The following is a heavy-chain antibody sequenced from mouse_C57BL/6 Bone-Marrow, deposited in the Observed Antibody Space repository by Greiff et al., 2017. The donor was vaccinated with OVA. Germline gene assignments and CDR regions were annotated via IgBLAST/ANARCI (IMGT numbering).Heavy chain of an antibody. CDR2: ISAGGSYT. D-gene: IGHD2-2*01. V-gene: IGHV5-4*01. J-gene: IGHJ3*01. Sequence: EVKVVESGGGLVKPGGSLTLSCAASGFTFSSYAMSWVRQTPEKRLEWVATISAGGSYTYSPDNVKGRFTLSSDNAKNNLYLQMSHLKSEDTAMYYVAREGTMVTTQAWFAYWGKGTLVTVSA. CDR3: AREGTMVTTQAWFAY. CDR1: GFTFSSYA.